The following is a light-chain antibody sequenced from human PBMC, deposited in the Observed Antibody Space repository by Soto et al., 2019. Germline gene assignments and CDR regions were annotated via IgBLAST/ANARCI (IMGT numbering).Light chain of an antibody. J-gene: IGKJ1*01. CDR3: QQYNYYST. CDR1: QTIFDR. Sequence: DIQMTQSPSTLSASVGDRVTITCRASQTIFDRVAWYQQKRVKAPKVLIYKASTLESGVPSRFSGSGSGTEFTLTISSLQPDDFATYYCQQYNYYSTFGQGTKVDIK. CDR2: KAS. V-gene: IGKV1-5*03.